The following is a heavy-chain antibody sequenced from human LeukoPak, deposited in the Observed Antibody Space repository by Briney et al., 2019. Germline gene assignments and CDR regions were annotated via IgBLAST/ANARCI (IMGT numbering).Heavy chain of an antibody. D-gene: IGHD3-22*01. CDR1: GITLSNYG. Sequence: PGGSLRLSCAVSGITLSNYGMSWVRQGPGKGLEWVAGISGSGGSTNYADSVKGRFTISRDSPKNTLYLQMTSLRAEATAVYFCAKRGVVIRVILVGFHKEAYYFDSWGQGALVTVSS. CDR3: AKRGVVIRVILVGFHKEAYYFDS. V-gene: IGHV3-23*01. CDR2: ISGSGGST. J-gene: IGHJ4*02.